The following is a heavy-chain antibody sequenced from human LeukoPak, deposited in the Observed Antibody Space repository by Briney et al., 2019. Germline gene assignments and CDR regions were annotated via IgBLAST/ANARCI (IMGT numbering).Heavy chain of an antibody. CDR3: ASTYYDFWSGYYPFDY. Sequence: PGGSLTLSCAASGFTFSSYAMSWVRQPPGKGLEWVSAISGSGGSTYYADSVKGRFTISRDNSKNTLYLQMNSLRAEDTAVYYCASTYYDFWSGYYPFDYWGQGTLVTASS. CDR1: GFTFSSYA. V-gene: IGHV3-23*01. D-gene: IGHD3-3*01. CDR2: ISGSGGST. J-gene: IGHJ4*02.